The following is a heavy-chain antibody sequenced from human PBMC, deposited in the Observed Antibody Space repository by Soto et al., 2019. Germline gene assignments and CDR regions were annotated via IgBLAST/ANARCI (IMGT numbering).Heavy chain of an antibody. CDR1: GYTFTNYD. Sequence: ASVKVSCKASGYTFTNYDINWVRQATGQGLEWMGWMSPNSGNTGYTQKLQGRVTMTRNTSISTAYMELGSLRSEDTAVYYCAHRRRFCSGNSCYSIWFDPWGQGTLVTVSS. CDR3: AHRRRFCSGNSCYSIWFDP. V-gene: IGHV1-8*01. CDR2: MSPNSGNT. D-gene: IGHD2-15*01. J-gene: IGHJ5*02.